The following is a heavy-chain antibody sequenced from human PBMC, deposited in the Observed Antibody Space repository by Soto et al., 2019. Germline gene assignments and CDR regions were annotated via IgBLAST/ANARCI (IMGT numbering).Heavy chain of an antibody. V-gene: IGHV3-15*01. J-gene: IGHJ4*02. CDR1: GFTFSNAW. CDR2: VKSKTDGETT. Sequence: EVQLVESGGGLIEPGGSLRLSCAASGFTFSNAWMSWVRQAPGKGLEWVGRVKSKTDGETTEYAAPVKGRFTISRDDSRNTLYLQMSSLKTEDTAVYYCTTDDPINKNWGQGTLVTVPS. CDR3: TTDDPINKN.